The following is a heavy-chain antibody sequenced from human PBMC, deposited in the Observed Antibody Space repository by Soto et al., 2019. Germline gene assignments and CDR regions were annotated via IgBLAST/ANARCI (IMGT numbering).Heavy chain of an antibody. D-gene: IGHD3-3*01. V-gene: IGHV1-69*13. J-gene: IGHJ6*02. Sequence: GASVKDTCKASANSFSTYCPSWVRQAPGQGLEWMGGIIPIFDSTTYAQESEGRVTITADETTNTAYMELSSLRSEDAAIYYCARGREEAFGVMLINYYDMDVWGQGTAVTVSS. CDR3: ARGREEAFGVMLINYYDMDV. CDR1: ANSFSTYC. CDR2: IIPIFDST.